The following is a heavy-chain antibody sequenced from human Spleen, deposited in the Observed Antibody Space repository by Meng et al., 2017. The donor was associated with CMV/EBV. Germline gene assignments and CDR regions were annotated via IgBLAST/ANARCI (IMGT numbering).Heavy chain of an antibody. CDR1: GNTFNGYY. CDR3: ARESHLRSFDY. V-gene: IGHV1-2*02. CDR2: INPNSGDT. Sequence: CNASGNTFNGYYIHWVRQAPGQGLGWMGWINPNSGDTNYAQKFQGRVTMTRDTSINTAYMELSRLRSDDTAVYYCARESHLRSFDYWGQGTLVTVSS. J-gene: IGHJ4*02.